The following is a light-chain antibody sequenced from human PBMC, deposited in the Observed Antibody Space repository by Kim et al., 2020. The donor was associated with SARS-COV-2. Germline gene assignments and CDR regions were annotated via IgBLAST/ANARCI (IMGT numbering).Light chain of an antibody. CDR3: CSYTTSSTLL. J-gene: IGLJ3*02. CDR1: RREDGADKY. CDR2: DVS. Sequence: GQSIKKADNGTRREDGADKYVYWYQKHPGKAPKVIIYDVSDRPSGVSNRFAGSKSGNTASLTISGLQADDEADYYCCSYTTSSTLLFGEGTKLTVL. V-gene: IGLV2-14*03.